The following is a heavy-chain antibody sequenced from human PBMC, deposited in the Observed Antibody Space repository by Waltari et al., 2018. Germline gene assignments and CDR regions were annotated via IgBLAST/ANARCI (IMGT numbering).Heavy chain of an antibody. CDR3: ARDYDFWSGYYHYFDY. V-gene: IGHV4-38-2*02. Sequence: QVQLQESGPGLVKPSETLSLPCTVSGYSISSGYYWGWIRQPPGKGLEWIGSIYHSGSTYYNPSLKSRVTISVDTSKNQFSLKLSSVTAADTAVYYCARDYDFWSGYYHYFDYWGQGTLVTVSS. CDR1: GYSISSGYY. J-gene: IGHJ4*02. CDR2: IYHSGST. D-gene: IGHD3-3*01.